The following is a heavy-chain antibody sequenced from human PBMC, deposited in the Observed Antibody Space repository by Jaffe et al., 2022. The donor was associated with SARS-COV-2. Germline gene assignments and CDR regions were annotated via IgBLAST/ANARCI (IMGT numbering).Heavy chain of an antibody. CDR1: GFTFSNAW. CDR2: IKSKTDGGTT. Sequence: EVQLVESGGGLVKPGGSLRLSCAASGFTFSNAWMSWVRQAPGKGLEWVGRIKSKTDGGTTDYAAPVKGRFTISRDDSKNTLYLQMNSLKTEDTAVYYCTKTATDAYCSSTSCYTYYYGMDVWGQGTTVTVSS. V-gene: IGHV3-15*01. CDR3: TKTATDAYCSSTSCYTYYYGMDV. J-gene: IGHJ6*02. D-gene: IGHD2-2*02.